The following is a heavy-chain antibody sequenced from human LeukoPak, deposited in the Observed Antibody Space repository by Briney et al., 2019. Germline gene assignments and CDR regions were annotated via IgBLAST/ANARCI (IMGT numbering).Heavy chain of an antibody. CDR2: INSRSSYI. CDR1: GFTFRNYS. J-gene: IGHJ4*02. D-gene: IGHD2-2*01. CDR3: ARDKYSSSWFADS. Sequence: GGSLRLSCAASGFTFRNYSMQWVRQAPGKGLEWVSSINSRSSYIHYADSVKGRFTISRDNAKNSLFLQMNSLRAEDTAVYHCARDKYSSSWFADSWGQGTPVTVSS. V-gene: IGHV3-21*01.